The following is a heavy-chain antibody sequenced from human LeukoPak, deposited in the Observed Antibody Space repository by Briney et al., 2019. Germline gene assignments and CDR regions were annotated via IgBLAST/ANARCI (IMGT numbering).Heavy chain of an antibody. CDR2: IKQDGSEK. CDR3: AREWQGGIAAAGTRIEGDY. D-gene: IGHD6-13*01. Sequence: GGSLRLSCSVSGFSVSGDWMTWVRQAPGKGLEWVANIKQDGSEKNYVYSVKGRFTISRDNAENSLFLQMNSLRVEDTAVYYCAREWQGGIAAAGTRIEGDYWGQGTLVAVSS. CDR1: GFSVSGDW. J-gene: IGHJ4*02. V-gene: IGHV3-7*01.